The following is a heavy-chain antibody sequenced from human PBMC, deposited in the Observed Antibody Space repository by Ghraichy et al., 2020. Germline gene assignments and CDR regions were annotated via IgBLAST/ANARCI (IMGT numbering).Heavy chain of an antibody. Sequence: GGSLRLSCAASGFTFSSYGMHWVRQAPGKGLEWVAVISYDGSNKYYADSVKGRFTISRDNSKNTLYLQMNSLRAEDTAVYYCAKGPAPWGDTTDYWGQGTLVTVSS. J-gene: IGHJ4*02. CDR1: GFTFSSYG. V-gene: IGHV3-30*18. CDR3: AKGPAPWGDTTDY. D-gene: IGHD3-16*01. CDR2: ISYDGSNK.